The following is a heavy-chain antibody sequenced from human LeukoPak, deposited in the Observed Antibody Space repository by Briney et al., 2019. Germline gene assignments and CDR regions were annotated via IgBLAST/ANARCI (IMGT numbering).Heavy chain of an antibody. J-gene: IGHJ4*02. CDR3: TGHHQAYSRTY. V-gene: IGHV3-74*01. CDR1: GFTFSSYW. Sequence: PGGSLRLSCAGSGFTFSSYWMHWVRQAPGKGLVWVSRISTDASSTTYADSVKGGFTISRDNAKGTLYLQMSSLRAEDTAVYYCTGHHQAYSRTYWGQGTLVTVSS. D-gene: IGHD4-11*01. CDR2: ISTDASST.